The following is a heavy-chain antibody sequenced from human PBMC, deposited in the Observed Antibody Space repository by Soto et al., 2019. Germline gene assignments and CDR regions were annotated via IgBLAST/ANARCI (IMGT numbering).Heavy chain of an antibody. CDR2: IGPSSNAI. Sequence: EVQPVESGGGLVKPGGSLRLSCAASGFTFDSYTTNWVRQAPGKGLEWVSSIGPSSNAIYYADSVKGRFTISRDNAKNSLYLQMNSLRGKETAVYHCASGGTAAGTIRYWGQGTLVTVSS. V-gene: IGHV3-21*01. CDR1: GFTFDSYT. D-gene: IGHD6-13*01. J-gene: IGHJ4*02. CDR3: ASGGTAAGTIRY.